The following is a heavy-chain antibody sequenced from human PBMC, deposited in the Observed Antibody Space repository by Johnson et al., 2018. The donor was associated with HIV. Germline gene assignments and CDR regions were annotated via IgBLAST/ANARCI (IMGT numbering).Heavy chain of an antibody. CDR3: ARGKYCTNGVCYTKVAFDI. J-gene: IGHJ3*02. V-gene: IGHV3-30*02. Sequence: QVLLVESGGGLAKPAWSPSVSCVLCELCLMRYDMYVVRYSLFPLLAWVAFLRFAGSDKYYADSVKGRFTLSLYNSKNLLSLQMNSLRAEDTAVYYCARGKYCTNGVCYTKVAFDIGGQGTMVTVSS. CDR1: ELCLMRYD. D-gene: IGHD2-8*01. CDR2: LRFAGSDK.